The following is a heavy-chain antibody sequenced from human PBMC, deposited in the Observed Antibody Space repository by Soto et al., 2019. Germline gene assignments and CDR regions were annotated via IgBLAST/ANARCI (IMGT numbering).Heavy chain of an antibody. CDR1: GYTFTGYY. J-gene: IGHJ4*02. D-gene: IGHD3-16*02. Sequence: ASVKVSCKASGYTFTGYYMHWVRQAPGQGLEWMGWINPNSGGTNYAQKFQGWVTMTRDTSISTAYMELSRLRSDDTAVYYCARTVDDYVWGSYRLYYFDYWGQGTLVTVSS. CDR3: ARTVDDYVWGSYRLYYFDY. V-gene: IGHV1-2*04. CDR2: INPNSGGT.